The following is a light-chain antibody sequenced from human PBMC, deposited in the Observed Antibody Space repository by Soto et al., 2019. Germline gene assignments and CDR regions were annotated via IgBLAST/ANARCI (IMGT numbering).Light chain of an antibody. CDR1: QSVSSSY. Sequence: EIVLTQSPGTLSLSPGDRATLSCRASQSVSSSYLAWLQQKPGQAPRLLIYGASSRATGIPDRFSGSGSGTDFTLTISRLEPEDFAVYYCQQYDSSPITLGQRTRLEI. J-gene: IGKJ5*01. CDR3: QQYDSSPIT. V-gene: IGKV3-20*01. CDR2: GAS.